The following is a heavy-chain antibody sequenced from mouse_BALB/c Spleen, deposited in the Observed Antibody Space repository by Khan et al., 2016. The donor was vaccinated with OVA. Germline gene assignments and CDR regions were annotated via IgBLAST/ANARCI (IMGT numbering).Heavy chain of an antibody. J-gene: IGHJ3*01. Sequence: QLQESGPGLVKPSQSLSLTCTVTGYSFTSGYFWNWIRQLPGNILEWMGYKAYGGTINYNPSLTNRISITRYRSKNQLFQHLNTVTAEETATKYWARGARLVDHWGQGTMVTVSA. D-gene: IGHD1-1*01. V-gene: IGHV3-6*02. CDR2: KAYGGTI. CDR3: ARGARLVDH. CDR1: GYSFTSGYF.